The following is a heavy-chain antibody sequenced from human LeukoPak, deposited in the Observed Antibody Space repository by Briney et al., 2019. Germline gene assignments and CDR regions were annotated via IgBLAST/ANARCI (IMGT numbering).Heavy chain of an antibody. CDR3: ARDNSAWYFDL. Sequence: GGSLRLSCAASGFTFDDYAMNWVRQVPGKGLEWVSGISRNSGSIGYADSVKGRFTISRDNAKNSLYLHMNSLRTEDTALYYCARDNSAWYFDLWGRGTLVTVSS. D-gene: IGHD2-15*01. CDR2: ISRNSGSI. J-gene: IGHJ2*01. V-gene: IGHV3-9*01. CDR1: GFTFDDYA.